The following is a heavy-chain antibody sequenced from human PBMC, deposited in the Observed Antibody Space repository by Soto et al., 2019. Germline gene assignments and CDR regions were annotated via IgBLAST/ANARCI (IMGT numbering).Heavy chain of an antibody. J-gene: IGHJ4*02. CDR3: ARDGAYGGNSNYFDY. V-gene: IGHV4-4*07. CDR2: IYTSGST. Sequence: QVQLQESGPGLVKPSETLSLTCTVSGGSISSYYWSWIRQPAGKGLEWIGRIYTSGSTNYNPSLKSRVTMSVDTSKNQCALKLSSVTAADTAVYYCARDGAYGGNSNYFDYWGQGTLVTVSS. D-gene: IGHD4-17*01. CDR1: GGSISSYY.